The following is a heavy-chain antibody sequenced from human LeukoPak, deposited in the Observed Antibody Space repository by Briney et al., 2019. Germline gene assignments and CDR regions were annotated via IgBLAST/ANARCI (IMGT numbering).Heavy chain of an antibody. CDR1: GYTFRNYG. CDR2: INPNSGGT. J-gene: IGHJ3*02. Sequence: ASVKVSCKASGYTFRNYGITWVRQAPGQGLEWMGWINPNSGGTDYAQKFQGRVTMARDTSISTAYMELSRLRSDDTAVYYCARFYGIAAGGQDAFDIWGQGTLVTVSS. D-gene: IGHD6-13*01. V-gene: IGHV1-2*02. CDR3: ARFYGIAAGGQDAFDI.